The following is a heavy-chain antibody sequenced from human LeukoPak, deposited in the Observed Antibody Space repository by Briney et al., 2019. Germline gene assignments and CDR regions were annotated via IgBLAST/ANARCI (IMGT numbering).Heavy chain of an antibody. V-gene: IGHV1-69*06. CDR2: IIPIFGTA. J-gene: IGHJ6*04. D-gene: IGHD3-10*01. CDR1: GGTFSSYA. Sequence: SVNVSCKASGGTFSSYAISWVRQAPGQGLEWMGGIIPIFGTANYAQKFQGRVTNTADKSTSTAYMELSSLRSEDTAVYYCARGLLWFGELPYYYYYGTDVWGKGTTVTVSS. CDR3: ARGLLWFGELPYYYYYGTDV.